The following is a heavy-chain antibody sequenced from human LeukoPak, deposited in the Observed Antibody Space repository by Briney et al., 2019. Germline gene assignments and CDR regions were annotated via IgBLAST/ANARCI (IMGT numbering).Heavy chain of an antibody. D-gene: IGHD3-3*01. J-gene: IGHJ4*02. CDR2: ISGSGGST. CDR1: GFTFSSYA. Sequence: GGSLRLSCAASGFTFSSYAMSWVRQAPGKGLEWVSAISGSGGSTYYADPVKGRFTISRDNSKNTLYLQMNSLRAEDTAVYYCAKALITITIFGVVISDFDYWGQGTLVTVSS. V-gene: IGHV3-23*01. CDR3: AKALITITIFGVVISDFDY.